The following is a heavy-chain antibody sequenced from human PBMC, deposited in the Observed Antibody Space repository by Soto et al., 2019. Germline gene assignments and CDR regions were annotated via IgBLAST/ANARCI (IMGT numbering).Heavy chain of an antibody. V-gene: IGHV1-69*01. CDR1: GGTFSSYA. Sequence: QVQLVQSGAEVKKPGSSVKVSCKASGGTFSSYAISWVRQAPGQGLEWMGGIIPIFGTANYAQKFQCRVTITADESTSTAYMELSSLRSEDTAVYYCARSGSGVRYCSGGSCYPDGMDVWGQGTTVTVSS. D-gene: IGHD2-15*01. CDR3: ARSGSGVRYCSGGSCYPDGMDV. CDR2: IIPIFGTA. J-gene: IGHJ6*02.